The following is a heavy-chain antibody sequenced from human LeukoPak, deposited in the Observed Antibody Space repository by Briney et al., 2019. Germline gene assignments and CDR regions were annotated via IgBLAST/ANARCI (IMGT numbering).Heavy chain of an antibody. V-gene: IGHV3-23*01. CDR3: AKEQDNLLLLSHFDS. CDR1: GFTFNNYA. J-gene: IGHJ4*02. D-gene: IGHD1-14*01. Sequence: PGGSLTLSCSASGFTFNNYAMNWVRQAPGKGLQWVSAVSGDGQRTFYADSVKGRFIIFRDNSMNTLSLQMNNLKVEDTAIYYCAKEQDNLLLLSHFDSWGQGILVTVSA. CDR2: VSGDGQRT.